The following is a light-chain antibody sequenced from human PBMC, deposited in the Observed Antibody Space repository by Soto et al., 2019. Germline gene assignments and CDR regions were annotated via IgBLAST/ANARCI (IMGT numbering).Light chain of an antibody. V-gene: IGKV3-15*01. J-gene: IGKJ4*01. CDR3: QQYNNWPLT. CDR1: QSISSN. CDR2: GAS. Sequence: ETVMTQSPATLSVSPGERATLSCRASQSISSNLARYQQKPGQAPRLLIYGASTRATGIPARFTGSGSGTEFTLTISSLQSEDFAVYYCQQYNNWPLTFGGGTKVDIK.